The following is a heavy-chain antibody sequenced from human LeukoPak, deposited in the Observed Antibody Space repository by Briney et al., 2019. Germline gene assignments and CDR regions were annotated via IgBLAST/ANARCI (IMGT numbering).Heavy chain of an antibody. Sequence: SETLSLTCAVYGGSFSGYYWSWIRQPPGKGLEWIGEINHSGSTNYNPSLKSRVTISVDTSKNQFSLKLSSVTAADTAVYYCARRRATWIPPYGYYYYMDVWGKGTTVTVSS. CDR3: ARRRATWIPPYGYYYYMDV. V-gene: IGHV4-34*01. CDR2: INHSGST. CDR1: GGSFSGYY. D-gene: IGHD5-12*01. J-gene: IGHJ6*03.